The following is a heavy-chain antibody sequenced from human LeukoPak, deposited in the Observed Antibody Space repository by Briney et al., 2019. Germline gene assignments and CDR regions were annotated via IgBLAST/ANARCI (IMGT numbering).Heavy chain of an antibody. CDR3: ARDGDPKYYYDSSGYYSY. J-gene: IGHJ4*02. V-gene: IGHV1-18*01. CDR2: ISAYNGNT. D-gene: IGHD3-22*01. CDR1: GYTFTSYG. Sequence: GASVKVSCKASGYTFTSYGISWVRQAPGQGLEWMGWISAYNGNTNYAQKLQGRVTMTTDTSTSTAYMELRSLRSDDTAVYYCARDGDPKYYYDSSGYYSYWGQGTLATVSS.